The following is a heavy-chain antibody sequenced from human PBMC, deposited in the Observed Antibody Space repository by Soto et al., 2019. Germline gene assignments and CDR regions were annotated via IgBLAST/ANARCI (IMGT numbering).Heavy chain of an antibody. CDR2: IYYSGST. J-gene: IGHJ4*02. CDR1: GGSISSGGYY. Sequence: SETLSLTCTVSGGSISSGGYYWSWIRQHPGKGLEWIGYIYYSGSTYYNPSLKSRVTISVDTSKNRFSLKLSSVTAADTAVYYCARFIDYGDTDYFDYWGQGTLVTVSS. CDR3: ARFIDYGDTDYFDY. D-gene: IGHD4-17*01. V-gene: IGHV4-31*03.